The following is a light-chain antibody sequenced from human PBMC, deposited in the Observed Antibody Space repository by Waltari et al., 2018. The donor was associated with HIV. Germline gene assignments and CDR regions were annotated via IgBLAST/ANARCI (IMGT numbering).Light chain of an antibody. Sequence: EIVLTQSPGTLSLSPGERATLSCRASQSVSSSFLAWYQQQPGQVPRRLIDGASSRATGIPDRCSGSGSGTNFTLTISRLEPEDFGVYYCQQYGSSLWTFGQGTKVEIK. V-gene: IGKV3-20*01. J-gene: IGKJ1*01. CDR3: QQYGSSLWT. CDR2: GAS. CDR1: QSVSSSF.